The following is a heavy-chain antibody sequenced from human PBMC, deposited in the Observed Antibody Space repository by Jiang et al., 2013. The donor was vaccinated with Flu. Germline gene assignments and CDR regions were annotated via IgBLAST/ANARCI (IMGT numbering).Heavy chain of an antibody. Sequence: AISWVRQAPGQGLEWMEGSSLSLVQQTTHRSSRAESRITADESTSTAYMELSSLRSEDTAVYYCARVIRLMATPRMDVWGQGTTVTVSS. CDR1: A. CDR2: SSLSLVQ. D-gene: IGHD3-16*01. J-gene: IGHJ6*02. V-gene: IGHV1-69*01. CDR3: ARVIRLMATPRMDV.